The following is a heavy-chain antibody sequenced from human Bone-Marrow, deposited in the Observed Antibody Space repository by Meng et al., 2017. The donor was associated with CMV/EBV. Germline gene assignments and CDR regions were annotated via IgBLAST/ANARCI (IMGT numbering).Heavy chain of an antibody. V-gene: IGHV4-39*01. J-gene: IGHJ5*02. CDR1: GGSIISSSYY. D-gene: IGHD2-2*02. CDR2: IYYSGST. Sequence: SETRSLTCTLSGGSIISSSYYWGWIRQPPGKGLEWIGSIYYSGSTYYNPSLKCRVTISVDTSKNQFSLKLSSVTAADTAVDYCARGPRYYCSSISCYTLDNWFDPWGQGTLVTVSS. CDR3: ARGPRYYCSSISCYTLDNWFDP.